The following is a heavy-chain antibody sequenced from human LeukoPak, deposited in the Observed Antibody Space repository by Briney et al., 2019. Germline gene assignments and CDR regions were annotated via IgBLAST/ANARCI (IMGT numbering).Heavy chain of an antibody. CDR1: GGSFSGYY. CDR2: INHSGST. CDR3: ARVVVVAPAAIKGYAYYFDY. D-gene: IGHD2-2*01. Sequence: PSETLSLTCAVYGGSFSGYYWSWIRQPPGKGLEWIGEINHSGSTNYNPSLKSRVTISVDTSKNQFSLKLSSVTAADTAVYYCARVVVVAPAAIKGYAYYFDYWGQGTLVTVSS. V-gene: IGHV4-34*01. J-gene: IGHJ4*02.